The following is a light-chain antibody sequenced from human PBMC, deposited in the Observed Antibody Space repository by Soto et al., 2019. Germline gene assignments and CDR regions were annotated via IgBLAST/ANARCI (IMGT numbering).Light chain of an antibody. V-gene: IGKV1-5*01. J-gene: IGKJ1*01. Sequence: DIQMTQSPSTLSASVGDRVTITCRASQSISSWLAWYQQKPGKAPKLLIYDASSLESGVPSRFSGSGSGTEFTLTISSLQADDFATYYCQQYYSYPRTFGQGTKVEIK. CDR3: QQYYSYPRT. CDR1: QSISSW. CDR2: DAS.